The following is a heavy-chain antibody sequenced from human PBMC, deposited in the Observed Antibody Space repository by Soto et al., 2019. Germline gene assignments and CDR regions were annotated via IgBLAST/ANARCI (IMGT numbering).Heavy chain of an antibody. CDR2: ISGSGTTT. Sequence: EVQLLESGGGLVQPGGSLRLSCAVSGFTFTYYAMNWVRQAPGKGLEWVSSISGSGTTTYYADSVQGRFTISRDNSKHTLYLQMNSLRAEDTAVYYCAKDLFLQGYYGSGNYYALDYWGQGTLVPVSS. J-gene: IGHJ4*02. CDR3: AKDLFLQGYYGSGNYYALDY. V-gene: IGHV3-23*01. CDR1: GFTFTYYA. D-gene: IGHD3-10*01.